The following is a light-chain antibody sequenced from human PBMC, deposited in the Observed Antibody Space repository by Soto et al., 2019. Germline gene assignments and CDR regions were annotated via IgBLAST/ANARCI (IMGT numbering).Light chain of an antibody. J-gene: IGLJ2*01. CDR3: ISYTSSSTLV. CDR2: DVS. CDR1: SSDVGGYNY. Sequence: QSVLTQPASVSGSPGQSITISCTGTSSDVGGYNYVSWYQQHPGKAPKLMIYDVSYRPSGVSNRFSGSKSGNTASLTISGLQAEDEADFYCISYTSSSTLVFGGGTKVTVL. V-gene: IGLV2-14*01.